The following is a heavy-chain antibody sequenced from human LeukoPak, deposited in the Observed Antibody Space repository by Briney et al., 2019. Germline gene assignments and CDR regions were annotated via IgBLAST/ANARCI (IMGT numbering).Heavy chain of an antibody. D-gene: IGHD1-26*01. CDR3: AKDRVGATRGPFDY. J-gene: IGHJ4*02. CDR1: GFTFSSYG. Sequence: PGGSLRLSCAASGFTFSSYGMHWVRQAPGKGLEWVAVISYDGSNKYYADSVKGRFAISRDNSKNTLYLQMNSLRAEDTAVYYCAKDRVGATRGPFDYWGQGTLVTVSS. V-gene: IGHV3-30*18. CDR2: ISYDGSNK.